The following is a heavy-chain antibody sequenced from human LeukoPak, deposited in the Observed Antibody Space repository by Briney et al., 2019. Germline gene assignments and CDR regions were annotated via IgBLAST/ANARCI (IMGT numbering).Heavy chain of an antibody. V-gene: IGHV4-59*01. CDR1: GVSISSYY. Sequence: PSETLSLTCTVSGVSISSYYWSWIRQPPGKGLEWIGYIYYSGSTNYNPSLKSRVTISVDTSKNQFSLKLSSVTAADTAVYYCASRHSSSSGVDYWGQGTLVTVSS. D-gene: IGHD6-6*01. CDR2: IYYSGST. CDR3: ASRHSSSSGVDY. J-gene: IGHJ4*02.